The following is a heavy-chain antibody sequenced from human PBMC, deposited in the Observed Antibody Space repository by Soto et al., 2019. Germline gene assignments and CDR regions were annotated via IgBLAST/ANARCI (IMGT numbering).Heavy chain of an antibody. Sequence: EVQLLESGGGLVQPGGSLRLSCAASGFTFSSYAMSWVRQAPGKGLEWVSAISGSGVSTYYADSVKGRFTISRDNSKNTLYLQMNSLRAEDTAVYYCAKTLSSSWTYYYYGMDVWGQGTTVTVSS. CDR2: ISGSGVST. CDR3: AKTLSSSWTYYYYGMDV. V-gene: IGHV3-23*01. CDR1: GFTFSSYA. D-gene: IGHD6-13*01. J-gene: IGHJ6*02.